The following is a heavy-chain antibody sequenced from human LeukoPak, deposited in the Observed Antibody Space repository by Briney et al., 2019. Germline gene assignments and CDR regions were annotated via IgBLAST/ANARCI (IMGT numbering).Heavy chain of an antibody. D-gene: IGHD3-10*01. V-gene: IGHV1-2*02. J-gene: IGHJ3*02. CDR1: GFTFTSYG. CDR2: INPNSGGT. Sequence: ASVKVSCKASGFTFTSYGISWVRQAPGQGLEWMGWINPNSGGTNYAQKFQGRVTMTRDTSISTAYMELSRLRSDDTAVYYCAREGITMVRGARGFDIWGQGTMVTVSS. CDR3: AREGITMVRGARGFDI.